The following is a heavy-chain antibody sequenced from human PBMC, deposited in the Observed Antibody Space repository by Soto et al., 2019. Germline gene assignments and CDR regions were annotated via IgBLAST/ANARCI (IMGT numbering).Heavy chain of an antibody. CDR3: AKALFPIVHYYGMDV. D-gene: IGHD2-21*01. CDR1: GFTFSSYA. CDR2: ISGSGGST. J-gene: IGHJ6*02. Sequence: EVPLLESGGGLVQPGGSLRLSCAASGFTFSSYAMSWVRQAPGKGLEWVSAISGSGGSTYYADSVKGRFTISRDNSKNTLYLQMNSLRAEDTAVYYCAKALFPIVHYYGMDVWGQGTTVTVSS. V-gene: IGHV3-23*01.